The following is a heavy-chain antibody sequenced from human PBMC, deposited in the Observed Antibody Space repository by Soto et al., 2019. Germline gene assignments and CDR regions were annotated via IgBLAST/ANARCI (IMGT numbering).Heavy chain of an antibody. Sequence: QVQLVESGGGVVQPGRSLRLSCAASGFTFSSYGMHWVRQAPGKGLEWVAVISYDGSNKYYADSVKGRFTISRDNSKNTLSLQMNSLRAEDTAVYYCAKDRWSYGLGRWFDPWGQGTLVTVSS. CDR3: AKDRWSYGLGRWFDP. V-gene: IGHV3-30*18. D-gene: IGHD3-10*01. CDR1: GFTFSSYG. CDR2: ISYDGSNK. J-gene: IGHJ5*02.